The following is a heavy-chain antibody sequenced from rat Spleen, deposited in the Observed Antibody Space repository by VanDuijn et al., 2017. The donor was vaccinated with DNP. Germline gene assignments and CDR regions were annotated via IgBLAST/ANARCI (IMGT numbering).Heavy chain of an antibody. J-gene: IGHJ2*01. CDR2: ISYSGRT. D-gene: IGHD1-7*01. V-gene: IGHV3-1*01. CDR3: ARWTRYFDN. Sequence: EVQLQESGSGLVKPSQPLSLTCSFTGYSITSNYWGWIRQFPGNKMEYIGHISYSGRTNYNPSLKSRISSTRDTSNNHFFLHLNSVTAEDTGTYYCARWTRYFDNWGQGVMVTVSS. CDR1: GYSITSNY.